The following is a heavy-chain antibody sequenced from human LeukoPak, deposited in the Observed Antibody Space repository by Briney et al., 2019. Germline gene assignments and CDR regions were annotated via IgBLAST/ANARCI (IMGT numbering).Heavy chain of an antibody. V-gene: IGHV4-30-2*01. D-gene: IGHD1-26*01. CDR2: IYHSGST. J-gene: IGHJ3*02. CDR3: ARTGAKVGATVSAFDI. Sequence: SETLSLTCTVSGGSISSGGYYWSWIRQPPGKGLEWIGYIYHSGSTYYNPSLKSRVTISVDRSKNQFSLKLSSVTAADTAVYYCARTGAKVGATVSAFDIWGQGTMVTVSS. CDR1: GGSISSGGYY.